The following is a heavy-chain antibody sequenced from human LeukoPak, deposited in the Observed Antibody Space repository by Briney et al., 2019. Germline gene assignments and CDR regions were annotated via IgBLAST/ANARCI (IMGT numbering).Heavy chain of an antibody. CDR1: GYTFTSYG. V-gene: IGHV1-46*01. Sequence: GASVKVSCTASGYTFTSYGISWVRQAPGQGLEWMGIINPSGGSTTYAQNFQGRVTMTRDTSTSAVYMELSSLRSEDTAVYYCARFPLVGRDYYDSSGYAPGPFDYWGQGTLVTVSS. J-gene: IGHJ4*02. CDR2: INPSGGST. D-gene: IGHD3-22*01. CDR3: ARFPLVGRDYYDSSGYAPGPFDY.